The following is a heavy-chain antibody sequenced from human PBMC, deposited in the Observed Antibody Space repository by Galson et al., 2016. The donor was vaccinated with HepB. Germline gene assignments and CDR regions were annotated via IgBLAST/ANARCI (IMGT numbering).Heavy chain of an antibody. J-gene: IGHJ3*01. V-gene: IGHV4-59*11. CDR3: ARNFHSSEGFDV. CDR2: VYQTETV. CDR1: GGSTRNPF. D-gene: IGHD2/OR15-2a*01. Sequence: SETLSLTCTVSGGSTRNPFWSCIRQPPGKGREWIGHVYQTETVSSCPSPKSRVTISLDKTKNQVSLKLNSVTAADRAVYYCARNFHSSEGFDVWGQGTLVIVSS.